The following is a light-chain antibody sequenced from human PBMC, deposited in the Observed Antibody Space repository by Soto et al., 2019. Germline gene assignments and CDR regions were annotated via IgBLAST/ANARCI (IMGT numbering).Light chain of an antibody. V-gene: IGKV3-20*01. Sequence: EIVLTQSPGTLSLSPGEIATLSCRASQSLTNSFIAWYQQKPGQAPRLLIYDTSSRATGIPDRFSGSGSGTDFTLTISRLEPEDFAVFCCQQYGTSEIIFGQGTRLEIK. CDR2: DTS. CDR1: QSLTNSF. CDR3: QQYGTSEII. J-gene: IGKJ5*01.